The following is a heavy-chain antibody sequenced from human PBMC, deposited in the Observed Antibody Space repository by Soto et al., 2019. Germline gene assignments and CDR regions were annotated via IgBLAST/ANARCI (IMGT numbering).Heavy chain of an antibody. V-gene: IGHV1-46*01. CDR1: GYTFTSYY. D-gene: IGHD3-10*01. J-gene: IGHJ4*02. CDR2: INPSGGST. Sequence: ASVKVSCKASGYTFTSYYMHWVRQAPGQGLEWMGIINPSGGSTRYAQKFQGRVTMTRDTSTSTVYMELSSLRSDDTAVYYCARVTYYYGSGTLIYYFDYWGQGTLVTVSS. CDR3: ARVTYYYGSGTLIYYFDY.